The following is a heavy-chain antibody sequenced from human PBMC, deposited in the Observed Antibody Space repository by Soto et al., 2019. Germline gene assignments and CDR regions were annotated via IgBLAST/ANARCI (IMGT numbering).Heavy chain of an antibody. Sequence: SVKVSCKASGGTFSSYAISWVRQAPGQGLEWMGGIIPIFGTANYAQKFQGRVTITADESTSTAYMELSSLRSDDTAVYYCARESLRYCSRTSRPTHNAFDISGQGTIVTVS. CDR3: ARESLRYCSRTSRPTHNAFDI. J-gene: IGHJ3*02. D-gene: IGHD2-2*01. V-gene: IGHV1-69*13. CDR2: IIPIFGTA. CDR1: GGTFSSYA.